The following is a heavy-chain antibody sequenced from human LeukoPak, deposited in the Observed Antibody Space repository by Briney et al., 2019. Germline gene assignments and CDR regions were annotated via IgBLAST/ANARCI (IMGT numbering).Heavy chain of an antibody. CDR2: IYYSGST. CDR3: ARTYYYGSGSYSTYFDY. CDR1: GGSLSSDDFY. J-gene: IGHJ4*02. Sequence: ETLSLTCTVSGGSLSSDDFYWSWIRQPPGKGLEWIGYIYYSGSTNYNPSLKSRVTISVDTSKNQFSLKLSSVTAADTAVYYCARTYYYGSGSYSTYFDYWGQGTLVTVSS. D-gene: IGHD3-10*01. V-gene: IGHV4-61*08.